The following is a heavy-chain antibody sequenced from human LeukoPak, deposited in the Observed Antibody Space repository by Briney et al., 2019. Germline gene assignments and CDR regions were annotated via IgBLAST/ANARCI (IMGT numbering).Heavy chain of an antibody. CDR3: ARRGSGRHFDF. Sequence: PEGSLRLSSAASGFTLSVYYMSWIRQAPGKGLEWVSYISGGSSTIYYAHSLKGRFTVSRDNAKNSLYLLMNSLRAEDTAVYYCARRGSGRHFDFWGQGTLVTVSS. CDR2: ISGGSSTI. D-gene: IGHD2-15*01. J-gene: IGHJ4*02. V-gene: IGHV3-11*01. CDR1: GFTLSVYY.